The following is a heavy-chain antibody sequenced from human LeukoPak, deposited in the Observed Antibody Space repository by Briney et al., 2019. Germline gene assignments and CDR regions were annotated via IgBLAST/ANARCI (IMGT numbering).Heavy chain of an antibody. CDR2: INPNSGGT. J-gene: IGHJ4*02. Sequence: ASVNVSCKASGYTFTGYYMHWVRQAPGQGLEWMGWINPNSGGTNYAQKFQGWVTMTRDTSISTAYMELSRLRSDDTAVYYCAREGPGGYVPGYFDYWGQGTLVTVSS. D-gene: IGHD5-12*01. V-gene: IGHV1-2*04. CDR1: GYTFTGYY. CDR3: AREGPGGYVPGYFDY.